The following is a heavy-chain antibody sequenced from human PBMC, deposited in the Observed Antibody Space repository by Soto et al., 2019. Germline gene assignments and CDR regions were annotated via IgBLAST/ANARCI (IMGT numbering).Heavy chain of an antibody. D-gene: IGHD3-10*01. CDR1: GFTFSSYW. CDR2: IKQDGSEK. Sequence: GGSLRLSCAASGFTFSSYWMSWVRQAPGKGLEWVANIKQDGSEKYYVDSVKGRFTISRDNAKNSLYLQMNSLRAEDTAVYYWAKGGGGSGGYYDYWGQGTLVTVSS. J-gene: IGHJ4*02. V-gene: IGHV3-7*01. CDR3: AKGGGGSGGYYDY.